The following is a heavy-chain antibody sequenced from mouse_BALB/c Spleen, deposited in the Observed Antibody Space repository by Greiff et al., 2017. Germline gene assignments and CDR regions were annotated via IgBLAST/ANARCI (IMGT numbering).Heavy chain of an antibody. CDR3: VLWSLSAMDY. V-gene: IGHV1-4*02. J-gene: IGHJ4*01. CDR1: GYTFTSYT. CDR2: INPSSGYT. Sequence: QVQLKESAAELARPGASVKMSCKASGYTFTSYTMHWVKQRPGQGLEWIGYINPSSGYTEYNQKFKDKTTLTADKSSSTAYMQLSSLTSEDSAVYYCVLWSLSAMDYWGQGTSVTVSS. D-gene: IGHD1-1*02.